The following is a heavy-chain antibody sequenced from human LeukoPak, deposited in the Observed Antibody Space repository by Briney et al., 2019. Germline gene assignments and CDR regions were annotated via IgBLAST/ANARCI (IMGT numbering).Heavy chain of an antibody. CDR2: ISGSGGST. J-gene: IGHJ5*02. D-gene: IGHD6-6*01. CDR3: AKEGASIAARYNWFDP. Sequence: GGTLRLSCAASGFTFSSYGMSWVRQAPGKGLEWVSAISGSGGSTYYADSVKGRFTISRDNSKNTLYLQMNSLRAEDTAVYYCAKEGASIAARYNWFDPWGQGTLVTVSS. V-gene: IGHV3-23*01. CDR1: GFTFSSYG.